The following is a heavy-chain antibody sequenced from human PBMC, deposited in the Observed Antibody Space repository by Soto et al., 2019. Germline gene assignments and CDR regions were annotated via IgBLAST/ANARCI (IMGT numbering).Heavy chain of an antibody. D-gene: IGHD3-22*01. CDR1: GGTFSSYA. CDR2: ISPIFGTA. Sequence: QVQLVQSGAEVKKPGSSVKVSCKASGGTFSSYAISWVRQAPGQGLEWMGGISPIFGTANYAQKFQGRVTITADDSTSTAYMELSSLRSEDTAVYYCARDSNFYDSSGYYHPSYFDYWGQGTLVTVSS. J-gene: IGHJ4*02. CDR3: ARDSNFYDSSGYYHPSYFDY. V-gene: IGHV1-69*12.